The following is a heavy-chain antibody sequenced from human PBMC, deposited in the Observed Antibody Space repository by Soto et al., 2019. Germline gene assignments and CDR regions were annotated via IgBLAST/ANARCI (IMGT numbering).Heavy chain of an antibody. CDR3: ARSRNSAVADSFDF. V-gene: IGHV3-30*04. CDR2: ISRDGSNK. J-gene: IGHJ4*02. D-gene: IGHD3-10*01. Sequence: PGVSLSLSCAAYVSTFSRYAIQWVRQAPGKGLEWVAVISRDGSNKYYVDSVKGRFTISRDKSKNTLYLQMNSLRDEDTAVYYCARSRNSAVADSFDFWGQGTLVTVSS. CDR1: VSTFSRYA.